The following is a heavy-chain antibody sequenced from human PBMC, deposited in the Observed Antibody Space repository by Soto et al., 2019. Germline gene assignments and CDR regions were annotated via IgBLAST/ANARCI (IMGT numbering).Heavy chain of an antibody. CDR2: INSDGSSI. J-gene: IGHJ4*02. CDR1: GFTFRTW. V-gene: IGHV3-74*01. CDR3: TRGASGYGNFDY. Sequence: EVQLVESGEGLVQPGGSLRLSCAASGFTFRTWKHWVRQAPGKGMVWVSRINSDGSSITYADSVKGRFIISRDNAKNTLYLQMNSLTVEDTAVYYCTRGASGYGNFDYWGQGVLVTVSS. D-gene: IGHD5-12*01.